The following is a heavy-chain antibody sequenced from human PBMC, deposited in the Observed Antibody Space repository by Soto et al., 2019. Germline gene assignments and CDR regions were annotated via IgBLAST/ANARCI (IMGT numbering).Heavy chain of an antibody. V-gene: IGHV1-18*01. CDR1: GYTFTSYG. D-gene: IGHD2-2*01. CDR2: ISAYNGNT. CDR3: ARGGEYCSSTSCYVDYYYMDV. J-gene: IGHJ6*03. Sequence: ASVKVSCKASGYTFTSYGISWVRQAPGQGPEWMGWISAYNGNTNYAQKLQGRVTMTTDTSTSTAYMELRSLRSDDTAVYYCARGGEYCSSTSCYVDYYYMDVWGKGTTVTVSS.